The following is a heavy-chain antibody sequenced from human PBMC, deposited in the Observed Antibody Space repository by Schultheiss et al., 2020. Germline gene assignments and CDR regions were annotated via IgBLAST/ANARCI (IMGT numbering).Heavy chain of an antibody. V-gene: IGHV3-30*03. CDR2: ISYDGSNK. J-gene: IGHJ4*02. Sequence: GGSLRLSCAASGFTFSSYGMHWVRQAPGKGLEWVAVISYDGSNKYYADSVKGRFTISRDNSKNTLYLQMNSLRAEDTALYYCARDIVSRYLDYWGQGTLVTVSS. CDR3: ARDIVSRYLDY. D-gene: IGHD5/OR15-5a*01. CDR1: GFTFSSYG.